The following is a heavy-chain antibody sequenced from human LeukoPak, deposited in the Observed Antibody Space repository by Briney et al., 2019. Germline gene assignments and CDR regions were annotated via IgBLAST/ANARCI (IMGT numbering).Heavy chain of an antibody. CDR1: GGTFSSYA. V-gene: IGHV1-69*01. CDR2: IIPIFGTA. J-gene: IGHJ4*02. CDR3: ARGYYDSSGYYSSPFDY. Sequence: SVKVSCKASGGTFSSYAISWVRQAPGQGLEWMGGIIPIFGTANYAQKFQGRVTITADESTSTAYMELSSLRSEDTAVYYCARGYYDSSGYYSSPFDYWGQGTLVTVSS. D-gene: IGHD3-22*01.